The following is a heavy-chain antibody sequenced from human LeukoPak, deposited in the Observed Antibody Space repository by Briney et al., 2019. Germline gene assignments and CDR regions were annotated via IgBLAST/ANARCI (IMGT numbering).Heavy chain of an antibody. V-gene: IGHV5-51*01. J-gene: IGHJ4*02. CDR3: ARQAVRNLVEPFDY. CDR2: IYPRDSDT. Sequence: GESLKIPCKGSGYSFTSYWIGWVRQMPGKGLEWMGIIYPRDSDTRYSPSFQGQVTISADKSISTAYLQWSSLKASDTAMYYCARQAVRNLVEPFDYWGQGTLVTVSS. D-gene: IGHD2-15*01. CDR1: GYSFTSYW.